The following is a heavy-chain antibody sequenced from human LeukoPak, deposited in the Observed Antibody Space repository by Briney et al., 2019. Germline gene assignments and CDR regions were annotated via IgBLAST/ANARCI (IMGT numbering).Heavy chain of an antibody. D-gene: IGHD6-13*01. CDR2: ISYTGTT. V-gene: IGHV4-59*11. CDR3: AREGYSSNWYDY. Sequence: TSETLSLTCTVSGGSISSHYWAWIPQPPGKGLEWIGYISYTGTTNYNPSLKSRVTISVDTSKNQFSLKLRSVTAADTAVYYCAREGYSSNWYDYWGQGTLVTVSS. CDR1: GGSISSHY. J-gene: IGHJ5*01.